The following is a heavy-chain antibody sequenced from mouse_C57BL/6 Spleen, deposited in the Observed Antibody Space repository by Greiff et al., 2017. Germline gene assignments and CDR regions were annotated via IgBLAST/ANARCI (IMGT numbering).Heavy chain of an antibody. CDR2: IDPETGGT. D-gene: IGHD2-5*01. CDR3: TRGYSNYGLDY. V-gene: IGHV1-15*01. CDR1: GYTFTDYE. J-gene: IGHJ4*01. Sequence: VQLQQSGAELVRPGASVTLSCKASGYTFTDYEMHWVKQTPVHGLEWIGAIDPETGGTAYNQKFKGKAILTADKSSSTAYMELRSLTSEDSAVYYCTRGYSNYGLDYWGQGTSVTVSS.